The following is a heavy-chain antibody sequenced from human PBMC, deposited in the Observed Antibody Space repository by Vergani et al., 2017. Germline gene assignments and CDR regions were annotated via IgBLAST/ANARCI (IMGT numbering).Heavy chain of an antibody. J-gene: IGHJ5*02. CDR2: IYHTGSA. D-gene: IGHD3-10*01. CDR1: GYSITSGYY. CDR3: VRTVALXCGETKDGGWFDP. V-gene: IGHV4-38-2*01. Sequence: QVQLLESGPGLLKPSETLALTCSVSGYSITSGYYWGWIRQPPGRGLEWIGSIYHTGSAYYNPSLKSRVTVSVDTSMNQVSLKLNSVTAADTAVYYCVRTVALXCGETKDGGWFDPWGQGTLVTVTS.